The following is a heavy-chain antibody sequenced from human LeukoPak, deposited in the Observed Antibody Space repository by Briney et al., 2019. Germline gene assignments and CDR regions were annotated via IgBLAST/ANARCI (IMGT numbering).Heavy chain of an antibody. Sequence: GGSLRLSCAASGFTFSSYAMHWVRQAPGKGLEWVAVISYDGSNKYYADSVKGRFTISRDNSKNTLYLQMNSLRAEDTAVYYCARDCGGDCYYDYWGQGTLVTVSS. J-gene: IGHJ4*02. CDR2: ISYDGSNK. D-gene: IGHD2-21*02. V-gene: IGHV3-30-3*01. CDR1: GFTFSSYA. CDR3: ARDCGGDCYYDY.